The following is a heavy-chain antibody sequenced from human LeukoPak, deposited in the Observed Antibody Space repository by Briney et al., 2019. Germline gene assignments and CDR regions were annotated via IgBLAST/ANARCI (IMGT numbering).Heavy chain of an antibody. Sequence: GRSLRLSCAASGFTFSSYWMSWVRQAPGKGLEWVANIKQDGSEKYYVDSVKGRFTISRDNSKNTLYLQMGSLRAEDMAVYYCAASIAVAGRPGYWGQGTLVTVSS. CDR2: IKQDGSEK. J-gene: IGHJ4*02. CDR1: GFTFSSYW. V-gene: IGHV3-7*01. D-gene: IGHD6-19*01. CDR3: AASIAVAGRPGY.